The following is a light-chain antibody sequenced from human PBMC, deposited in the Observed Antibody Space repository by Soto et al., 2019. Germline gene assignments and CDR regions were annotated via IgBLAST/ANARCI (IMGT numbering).Light chain of an antibody. Sequence: QSALTQPASVSGSPGQSITISCTGTSSDVGGYNYVSWYQQHPGKAPKFMIYDVSNRPSGVSNRFSGSKSGNTASLTISGLQAEDEADYYCSSYTISNPRPIVFGTGTKVTVL. CDR2: DVS. CDR1: SSDVGGYNY. J-gene: IGLJ1*01. V-gene: IGLV2-14*01. CDR3: SSYTISNPRPIV.